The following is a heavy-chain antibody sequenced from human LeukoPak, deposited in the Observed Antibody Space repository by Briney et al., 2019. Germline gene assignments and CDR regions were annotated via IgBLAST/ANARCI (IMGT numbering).Heavy chain of an antibody. D-gene: IGHD2-2*01. V-gene: IGHV4-61*01. CDR3: ARRRPDCSSTSCYWSMDV. J-gene: IGHJ6*02. Sequence: SETLSLTCTVSGGSVSSGSYYRSWIRQPPGKGLEWIGYIYYSGSTNYNPSLKSRVTISVDTSKNQFSLKLSSVTAADTAVYYCARRRPDCSSTSCYWSMDVWGQGTTVTVSS. CDR1: GGSVSSGSYY. CDR2: IYYSGST.